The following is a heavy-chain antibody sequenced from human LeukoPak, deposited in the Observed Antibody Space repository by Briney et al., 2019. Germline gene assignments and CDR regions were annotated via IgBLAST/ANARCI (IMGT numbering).Heavy chain of an antibody. Sequence: SETLSLTCTVSGGSISSSSYYWGWIRQPPGKGLAWIGSIYYSGSTYYNPSLKSRVTISVDTSKNQFSLKLSSVTAADTAVYYCASLRERSYYARGFDYWGQGTLVTVSS. CDR3: ASLRERSYYARGFDY. D-gene: IGHD1-26*01. V-gene: IGHV4-39*01. J-gene: IGHJ4*02. CDR2: IYYSGST. CDR1: GGSISSSSYY.